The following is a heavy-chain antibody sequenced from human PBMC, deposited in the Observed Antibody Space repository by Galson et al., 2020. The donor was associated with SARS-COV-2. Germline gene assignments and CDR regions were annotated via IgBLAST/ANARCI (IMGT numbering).Heavy chain of an antibody. CDR1: GLTFSTSA. D-gene: IGHD1-7*01. CDR2: ISGNGGIT. CDR3: ARGNRNYGFRYGMDV. J-gene: IGHJ6*02. Sequence: GGSLRLSCAASGLTFSTSAMNWVRQAPGKGLEWVSTISGNGGITHYADSVKGRFTISRDNSKNTLYLQMSSLRAEDTAVYYCARGNRNYGFRYGMDVWGQGTTVTVSS. V-gene: IGHV3-23*01.